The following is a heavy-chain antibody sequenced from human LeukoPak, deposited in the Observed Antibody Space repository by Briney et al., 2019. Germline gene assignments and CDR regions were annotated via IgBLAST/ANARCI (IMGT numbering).Heavy chain of an antibody. Sequence: PGRSLRLSCTASGFTFGDYALTWVRQAPGKGLEWLGFIRSKTYGGTTELAASVEGRFTISRDDSKSIAYLQMNSLKTEDTAVYYCTRSEYTCYYDGSGYLIDYWGQGTLVTVSS. CDR2: IRSKTYGGTT. D-gene: IGHD3-22*01. V-gene: IGHV3-49*04. J-gene: IGHJ4*02. CDR3: TRSEYTCYYDGSGYLIDY. CDR1: GFTFGDYA.